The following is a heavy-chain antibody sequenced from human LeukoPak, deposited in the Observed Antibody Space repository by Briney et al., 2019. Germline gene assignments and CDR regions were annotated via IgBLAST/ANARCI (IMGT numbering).Heavy chain of an antibody. J-gene: IGHJ4*02. CDR2: IYYSGST. D-gene: IGHD3-10*01. V-gene: IGHV4-59*01. CDR3: ARAPGNFQFRFDY. Sequence: SETLSLTCTVSGDSINSYYWSWIRQPPGKGLEWLGYIYYSGSTNYNPSLESRVTISIDTSKNQFSLKLSSVTAADTAVYYCARAPGNFQFRFDYWGQGTLVTVSS. CDR1: GDSINSYY.